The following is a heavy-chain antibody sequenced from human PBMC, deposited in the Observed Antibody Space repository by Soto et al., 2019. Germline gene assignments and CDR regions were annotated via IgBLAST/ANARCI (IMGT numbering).Heavy chain of an antibody. Sequence: GGSLRLSCAASGFTFSSYGMHWVRQAPGKGLEWVAVIWYDGSNKYYADSVKGRFTISIDNSKNTLYLQMNSLRAEDTAVFYCARDTYSSSWYYYYYGMDVWGQGTTVTVSS. CDR3: ARDTYSSSWYYYYYGMDV. CDR2: IWYDGSNK. CDR1: GFTFSSYG. V-gene: IGHV3-33*01. J-gene: IGHJ6*02. D-gene: IGHD6-13*01.